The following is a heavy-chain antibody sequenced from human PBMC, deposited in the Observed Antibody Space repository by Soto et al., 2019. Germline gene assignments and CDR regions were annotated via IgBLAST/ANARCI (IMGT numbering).Heavy chain of an antibody. Sequence: QVQLVESGGGVVQPGRSLRLSCSGSGFTFTNYGLHWVRQAPGKGLEWVAAISYDGSNEYYADSVKGRFTISRDYSKKMLYLQMDSLIPEDTAVYYCAKDGAPRYCTRSSCHPAGAYWGQGTLVTVSS. CDR2: ISYDGSNE. CDR3: AKDGAPRYCTRSSCHPAGAY. CDR1: GFTFTNYG. D-gene: IGHD2-8*01. V-gene: IGHV3-30*18. J-gene: IGHJ4*02.